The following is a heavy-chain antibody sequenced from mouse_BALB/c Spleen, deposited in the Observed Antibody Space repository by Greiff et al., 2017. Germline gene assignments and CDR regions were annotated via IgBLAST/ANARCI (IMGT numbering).Heavy chain of an antibody. D-gene: IGHD2-14*01. J-gene: IGHJ3*01. CDR2: IYWDDAK. Sequence: QVTLKESGPGILQPSQTLSLSCSFSGFSLSTSGMGVSWIRQPSGKGLVWLVHIYWDDAKRYNPSLKSRLTISKDTSRNQVFLKITSVDTADTATYCCARGYRDDDYWGQGTLVTVSA. V-gene: IGHV8-12*01. CDR1: GFSLSTSGMG. CDR3: ARGYRDDDY.